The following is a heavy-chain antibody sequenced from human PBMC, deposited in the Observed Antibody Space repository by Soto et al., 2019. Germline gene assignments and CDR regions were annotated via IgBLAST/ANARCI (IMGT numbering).Heavy chain of an antibody. J-gene: IGHJ4*02. CDR1: GFTFSSYG. D-gene: IGHD5-12*01. CDR3: AKSRDGYKIFDY. Sequence: HPGGSLRLSCAASGFTFSSYGMHWVRQAPGKGLEWVAVISYDGSNKYYADSVKGRFTISRDNSKNTLYLQMNSLRAEDTAVYYCAKSRDGYKIFDYWGQGTLVTVS. V-gene: IGHV3-30*18. CDR2: ISYDGSNK.